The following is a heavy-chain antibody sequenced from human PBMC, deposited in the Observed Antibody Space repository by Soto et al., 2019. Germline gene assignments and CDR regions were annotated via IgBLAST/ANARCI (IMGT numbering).Heavy chain of an antibody. CDR3: ARGGSHDYCGNPRS. CDR2: IIPILGIA. J-gene: IGHJ4*02. D-gene: IGHD4-17*01. V-gene: IGHV1-69*02. Sequence: QVQLVQSGAEVKKPGSSVKVSCKASGGTFSSYTISWVRQAPGQGLEWMGRIIPILGIANYAQKFQGRVTITADKSTSTAYMELSSLRSEDTAVYYCARGGSHDYCGNPRSWGQGTLVTVSS. CDR1: GGTFSSYT.